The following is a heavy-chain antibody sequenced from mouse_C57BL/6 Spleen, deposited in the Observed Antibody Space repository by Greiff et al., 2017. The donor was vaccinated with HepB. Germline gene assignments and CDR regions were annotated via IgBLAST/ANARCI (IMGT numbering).Heavy chain of an antibody. CDR2: IDPSYSYT. CDR3: ARGGTGY. D-gene: IGHD3-3*01. V-gene: IGHV1-50*01. J-gene: IGHJ2*01. CDR1: GYTFTSYW. Sequence: QVHVKQSGAELVKPGASVKLSCKASGYTFTSYWMQWVKQRPGQGLEWIGEIDPSYSYTNYNQKFKGKATLTVDTSSSTAYMQLSSLTSEDSAVYYCARGGTGYWGQGTTLTVSS.